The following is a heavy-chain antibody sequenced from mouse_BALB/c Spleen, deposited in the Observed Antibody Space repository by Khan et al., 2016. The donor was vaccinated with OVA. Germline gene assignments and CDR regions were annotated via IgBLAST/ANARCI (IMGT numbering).Heavy chain of an antibody. D-gene: IGHD1-2*01. CDR3: ARGNTASYWYFGV. V-gene: IGHV1-61*01. CDR2: IHPSDSET. J-gene: IGHJ1*01. Sequence: QVQLQQSGAELVRPGASVKLSCKASGYSLTSYWMNWVKQRPGQGLEWIGMIHPSDSETTLNQKFKDKATLTVDKSSSTAYMQLSSPTSADSAVYYCARGNTASYWYFGVWGAGTTVTVSS. CDR1: GYSLTSYW.